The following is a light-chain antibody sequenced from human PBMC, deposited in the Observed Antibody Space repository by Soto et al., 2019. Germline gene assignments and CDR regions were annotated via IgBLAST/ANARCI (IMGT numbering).Light chain of an antibody. J-gene: IGKJ1*01. CDR2: GAS. V-gene: IGKV3-15*01. Sequence: MTQSPATLSVSPGERATLSCRASQSVSSNLAWYQQKPGQAPRLLIYGASTRATGIPARFSGSGSGTEFTLTISSLQSEDFAVYYCQQYNNWPRTFXQGTKVDIK. CDR1: QSVSSN. CDR3: QQYNNWPRT.